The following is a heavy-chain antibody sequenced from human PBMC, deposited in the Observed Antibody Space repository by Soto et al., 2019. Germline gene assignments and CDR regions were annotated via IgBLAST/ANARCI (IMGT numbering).Heavy chain of an antibody. J-gene: IGHJ6*02. V-gene: IGHV4-31*03. CDR3: ARNNYDFWSLQNYGMDV. D-gene: IGHD3-3*01. Sequence: SETLSLTCTVSGGSISSGGYYWSWIRQHPGKGLEWIGYIYYSGSTYYNPSLKSRVTISVDTSKNQFSLKLSSVTAADTAVYYCARNNYDFWSLQNYGMDVWGQGTTVTVS. CDR2: IYYSGST. CDR1: GGSISSGGYY.